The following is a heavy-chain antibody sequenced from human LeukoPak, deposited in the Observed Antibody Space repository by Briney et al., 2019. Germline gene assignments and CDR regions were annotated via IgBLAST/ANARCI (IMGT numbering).Heavy chain of an antibody. V-gene: IGHV3-30*18. CDR2: ISYDGSNK. J-gene: IGHJ3*02. CDR3: AKNGSAAIDDAFDI. Sequence: GGSLRLSCAASGFTFSSYGMHWVRQAPGKGLEWVAVISYDGSNKYYADSVKGRFTISRDNSKNTLYLQMNSLRAEDTAVYYCAKNGSAAIDDAFDIWGQGTMVTVSS. CDR1: GFTFSSYG. D-gene: IGHD2-2*01.